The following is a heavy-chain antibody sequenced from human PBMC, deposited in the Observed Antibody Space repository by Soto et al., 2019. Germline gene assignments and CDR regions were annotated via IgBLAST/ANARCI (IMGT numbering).Heavy chain of an antibody. CDR3: AREKGYISGPKNFDY. CDR1: GASISSGDYF. Sequence: SETLSLTCTVSGASISSGDYFWSWIRQSPGKGLQWIGYIYDSGSSYYNPSPKSRVTMSVDTSKNQFSLKLSSVTAADTAVYYCAREKGYISGPKNFDYWGQGTLVTVSS. V-gene: IGHV4-30-4*01. J-gene: IGHJ4*02. CDR2: IYDSGSS. D-gene: IGHD5-12*01.